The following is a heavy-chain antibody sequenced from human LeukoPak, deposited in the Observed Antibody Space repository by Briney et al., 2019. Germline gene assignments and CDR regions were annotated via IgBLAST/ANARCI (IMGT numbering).Heavy chain of an antibody. D-gene: IGHD4-17*01. CDR2: INPNSGGT. CDR1: GYTFTVYY. V-gene: IGHV1-2*02. CDR3: ARPSDYGDASNWFDP. Sequence: ASVTVSCKASGYTFTVYYMHWVRQAPGQGLEWMGWINPNSGGTNYAQKFQGRVTMTRDTSISTAYMELSRLRSDDTAVYYCARPSDYGDASNWFDPWGQGTLVTVSS. J-gene: IGHJ5*02.